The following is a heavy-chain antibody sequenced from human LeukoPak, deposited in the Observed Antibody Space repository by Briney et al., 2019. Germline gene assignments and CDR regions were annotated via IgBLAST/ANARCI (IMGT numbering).Heavy chain of an antibody. CDR1: GYTFTRHN. V-gene: IGHV1-18*01. CDR2: ISAYNGNT. J-gene: IGHJ6*02. D-gene: IGHD3-9*01. Sequence: ASVKVSCKASGYTFTRHNINWVRQAPGQGFEWMGWISAYNGNTNYAQKLQGRVTMTTDTSTSTAYMELRSLRSDDTAVYYCARDHPLPDLRYFDTYFYGMDVWGQGTTVTVSS. CDR3: ARDHPLPDLRYFDTYFYGMDV.